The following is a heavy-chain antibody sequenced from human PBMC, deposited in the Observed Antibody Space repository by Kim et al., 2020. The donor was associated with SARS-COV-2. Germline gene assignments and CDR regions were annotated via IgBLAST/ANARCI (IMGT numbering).Heavy chain of an antibody. J-gene: IGHJ4*02. V-gene: IGHV1-24*01. CDR2: FDPEDGET. CDR1: GYTLTELS. Sequence: ASVKVSCKVSGYTLTELSMHWVRQAPGKGLEWMGGFDPEDGETIYAQKFQGRVTMTEDTSTDTAYMELSSLRSEDTAVYYCATTPLHSGSYYRFGYWGQGTLVTVSS. D-gene: IGHD1-26*01. CDR3: ATTPLHSGSYYRFGY.